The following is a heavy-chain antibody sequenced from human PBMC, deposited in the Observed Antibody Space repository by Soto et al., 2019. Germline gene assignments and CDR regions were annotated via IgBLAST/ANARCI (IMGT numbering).Heavy chain of an antibody. Sequence: GGSMRLSCAASGFTFSSYRMNWVRQAPGKGLEWVSSISSSSSYIYYADSVKGRFTISRDNSKNTVYLQMDSLRAEDTAIYYSAKSKNWNYGSDYWGQGTVVTVSS. D-gene: IGHD1-7*01. J-gene: IGHJ4*02. CDR2: ISSSSSYI. V-gene: IGHV3-21*04. CDR1: GFTFSSYR. CDR3: AKSKNWNYGSDY.